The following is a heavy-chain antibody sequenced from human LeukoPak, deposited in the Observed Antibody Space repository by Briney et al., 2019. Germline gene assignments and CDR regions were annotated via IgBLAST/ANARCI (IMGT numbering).Heavy chain of an antibody. CDR3: ARDHPSNWNDDHFDY. CDR2: ISSSSSTI. CDR1: GFTFSSYS. V-gene: IGHV3-48*02. J-gene: IGHJ4*02. Sequence: SGGSLRLSCAASGFTFSSYSMTWVRQAPGKGLEWVSYISSSSSTIYYADSVKGRFTISRDNAKNSLYLQMNSLRDEDTAVYYCARDHPSNWNDDHFDYWGQGTLVTVSS. D-gene: IGHD1-1*01.